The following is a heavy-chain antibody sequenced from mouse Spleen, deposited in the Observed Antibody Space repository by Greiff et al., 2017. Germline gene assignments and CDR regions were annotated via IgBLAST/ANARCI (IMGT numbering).Heavy chain of an antibody. J-gene: IGHJ2*01. CDR1: GYSITSGYY. V-gene: IGHV3-6*01. CDR3: ARADGYRSFFDY. Sequence: EVQLVESGPGLVKPSQSLSLTCSVTGYSITSGYYWNWIRQFPGNKLEWMGYISYDGSNNYNPSLKNRISITRDTSKNQFFLKLNSVTTEDTATYYCARADGYRSFFDYWGQGTTLTVSS. CDR2: ISYDGSN. D-gene: IGHD2-3*01.